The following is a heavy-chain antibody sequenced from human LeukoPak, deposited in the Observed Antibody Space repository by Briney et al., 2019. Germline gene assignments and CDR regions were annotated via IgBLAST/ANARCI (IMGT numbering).Heavy chain of an antibody. D-gene: IGHD6-13*01. V-gene: IGHV3-30-3*01. J-gene: IGHJ4*02. CDR2: ISSGGSLQ. Sequence: GGSLRLSCAASGFTFRTYEIHWVRQAPGKGLEWVAVISSGGSLQYCADSVKGRFTISRDNSKNTLYLQMNSLRVEDTALYYCARARGIAAADDFDYWGPGTLVTVSS. CDR1: GFTFRTYE. CDR3: ARARGIAAADDFDY.